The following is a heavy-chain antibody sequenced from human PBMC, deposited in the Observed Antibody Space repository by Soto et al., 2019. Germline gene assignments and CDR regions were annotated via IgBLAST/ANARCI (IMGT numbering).Heavy chain of an antibody. CDR3: AHGGYSYGQAGRFDY. CDR2: IYWDDDK. D-gene: IGHD5-18*01. V-gene: IGHV2-5*02. J-gene: IGHJ4*02. CDR1: GFSLSTSGVG. Sequence: QITLKESGPTLVKPTQTLTLTCTFSGFSLSTSGVGVGWIRQPPGKALEWLALIYWDDDKRYSPSLKSRLTITKDTSNNQVVRTMTNMDPVDTATYYCAHGGYSYGQAGRFDYWGQGTLVTVSS.